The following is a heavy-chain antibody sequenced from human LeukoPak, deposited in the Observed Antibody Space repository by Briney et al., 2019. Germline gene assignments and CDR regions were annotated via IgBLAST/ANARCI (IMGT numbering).Heavy chain of an antibody. CDR1: GFTVSTNY. CDR3: ARVRSDSSGWYEFDY. J-gene: IGHJ4*02. V-gene: IGHV3-53*01. Sequence: GGSLRLSCAASGFTVSTNYMSWVRQVSGEGREFVSLISTGGTTHYADSVKGRFSISSDNSKNTLYLQMNSLRAEDTAVYYCARVRSDSSGWYEFDYWGQGTLVTVSS. CDR2: ISTGGTT. D-gene: IGHD6-19*01.